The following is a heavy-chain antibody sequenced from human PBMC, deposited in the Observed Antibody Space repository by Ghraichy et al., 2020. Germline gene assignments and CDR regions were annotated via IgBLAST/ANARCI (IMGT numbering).Heavy chain of an antibody. CDR1: GDSFINYY. CDR3: ARDQTLESYSSSSFAHDWYFDI. Sequence: ASVKVSCKASGDSFINYYLHWVRQAPGQGLEWMGMINPSGDYIRYAQQFQGRITMTRDASTRTVFMELSGLKSEDTATYYCARDQTLESYSSSSFAHDWYFDIWGRGTLVAVSS. CDR2: INPSGDYI. D-gene: IGHD6-6*01. V-gene: IGHV1-46*01. J-gene: IGHJ2*01.